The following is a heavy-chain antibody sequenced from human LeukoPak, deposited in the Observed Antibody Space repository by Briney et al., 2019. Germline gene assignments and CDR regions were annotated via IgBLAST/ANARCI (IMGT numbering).Heavy chain of an antibody. D-gene: IGHD3-10*01. V-gene: IGHV1-18*01. Sequence: GASVKVSRKASGYTFTSYGISGVRQAPGQGREWMGWISAYNGNTNYAQKLQGRVTMTRDTSISTDYMELSSLRYDDTAVYYCATNILVRDIINWFDPWGQGTVVTVSS. CDR3: ATNILVRDIINWFDP. CDR2: ISAYNGNT. CDR1: GYTFTSYG. J-gene: IGHJ5*02.